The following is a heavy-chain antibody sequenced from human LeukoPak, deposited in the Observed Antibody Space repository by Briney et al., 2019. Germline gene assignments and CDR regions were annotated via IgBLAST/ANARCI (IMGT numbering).Heavy chain of an antibody. D-gene: IGHD2-2*01. CDR1: CYTFTNYG. J-gene: IGHJ6*02. CDR3: ARDKRSSIKLYYYGMDV. CDR2: ISAYNGNT. Sequence: ASEKVSCKASCYTFTNYGISLVRQAPRQGVEWMVWISAYNGNTKYAQKLQGRVTMTTDTSTSTAYMELRSLRSEDTAVYYWARDKRSSIKLYYYGMDVWGQGTTVTVSS. V-gene: IGHV1-18*01.